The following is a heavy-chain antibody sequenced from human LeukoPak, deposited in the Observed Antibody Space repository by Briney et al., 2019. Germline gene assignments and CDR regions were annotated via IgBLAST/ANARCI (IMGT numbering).Heavy chain of an antibody. V-gene: IGHV4-34*01. CDR2: INHSGGT. J-gene: IGHJ4*02. CDR1: GGSFSGYY. CDR3: ARSTPLDY. Sequence: SETLSLTCAVYGGSFSGYYWSWIRQPPGKGLEWIGEINHSGGTNYNPSLKSRVTISVDTSKNQFSLKLSSVTAADTAVYYCARSTPLDYWGQGTLVTVSS.